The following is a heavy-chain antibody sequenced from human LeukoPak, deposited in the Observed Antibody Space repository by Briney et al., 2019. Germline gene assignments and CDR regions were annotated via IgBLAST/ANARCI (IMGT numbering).Heavy chain of an antibody. V-gene: IGHV3-23*01. CDR3: AKDRSEGILGSWTNWFDP. CDR1: GFTFSSYA. CDR2: VSGSGGST. J-gene: IGHJ5*02. D-gene: IGHD6-13*01. Sequence: GGSLRLSCAASGFTFSSYAMSWVRQAPGKGLEWVSAVSGSGGSTYYADSVKGRFTISRDNSKNTLYLQMNSLRAEDTAVYYCAKDRSEGILGSWTNWFDPWGQGTLVTVSS.